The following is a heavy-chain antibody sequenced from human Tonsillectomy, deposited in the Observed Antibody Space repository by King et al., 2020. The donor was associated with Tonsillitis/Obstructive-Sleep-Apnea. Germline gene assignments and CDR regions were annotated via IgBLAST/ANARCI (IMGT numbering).Heavy chain of an antibody. V-gene: IGHV3-73*02. J-gene: IGHJ5*02. CDR1: GFTFSGSA. D-gene: IGHD3-10*01. CDR2: IRSKANSYAT. Sequence: VQLVESGGGLVQPGGSLKLSCAASGFTFSGSAMHWVRQASGKGLEWVGRIRSKANSYATAYAASVKGRFTISRDDSKNTAYLQMNSLKTEDTAVYYCTRPRREYYYGSGSYPNWFDPWGQGTLVTVSS. CDR3: TRPRREYYYGSGSYPNWFDP.